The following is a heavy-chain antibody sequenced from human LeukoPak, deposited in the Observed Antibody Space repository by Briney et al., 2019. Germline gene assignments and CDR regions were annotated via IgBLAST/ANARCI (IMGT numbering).Heavy chain of an antibody. CDR2: INPSGGST. Sequence: ASVKVSCKASGYTFTSYYVHWVRQAPGQGLEWMGIINPSGGSTSYAQKFQGRVTMTRDTSTSTVYMELSSLRSEDTAVYYCAREGGCSSTSCYSETDYWGQGTLVTVSS. J-gene: IGHJ4*02. CDR1: GYTFTSYY. CDR3: AREGGCSSTSCYSETDY. V-gene: IGHV1-46*01. D-gene: IGHD2-2*02.